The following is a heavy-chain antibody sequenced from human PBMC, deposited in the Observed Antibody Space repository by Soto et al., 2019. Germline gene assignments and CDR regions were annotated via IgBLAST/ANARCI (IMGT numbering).Heavy chain of an antibody. CDR1: GFSLSNAGLG. D-gene: IGHD6-13*01. CDR2: IFSNDEK. CDR3: ASTYSTSWYWFDP. J-gene: IGHJ5*02. V-gene: IGHV2-26*04. Sequence: QVTVKESGPVLVKPTETLTLTCTVSGFSLSNAGLGVSWIRQPPGKALEWLAHIFSNDEKSYSTSLKSRLTISKNTSKSQVDRTMTNMAPVDAATYYCASTYSTSWYWFDPWGQGTLVTVSS.